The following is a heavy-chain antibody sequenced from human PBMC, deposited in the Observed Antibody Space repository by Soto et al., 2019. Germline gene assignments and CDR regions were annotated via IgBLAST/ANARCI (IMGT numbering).Heavy chain of an antibody. D-gene: IGHD2-2*01. V-gene: IGHV3-21*01. CDR3: ARDPCSSTSCYEG. CDR2: ISSSSYI. Sequence: EVQLVESGGGLVKPGGSLRLSCAASGFTFSSYSMNWVRQAPGKGLEWVSSISSSSYIYYADSVMGRFTISRDNAKNSLFLQMNSLRAEDTAVYYCARDPCSSTSCYEGWGQGTLVTVSS. CDR1: GFTFSSYS. J-gene: IGHJ4*02.